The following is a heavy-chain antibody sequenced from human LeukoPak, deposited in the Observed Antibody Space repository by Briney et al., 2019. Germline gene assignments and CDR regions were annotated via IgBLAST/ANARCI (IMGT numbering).Heavy chain of an antibody. CDR3: AKGNHDSINRPFDC. CDR2: ISGSGGSA. V-gene: IGHV3-23*01. D-gene: IGHD3-22*01. CDR1: GFTFSSYA. J-gene: IGHJ4*02. Sequence: GGSLRLSCAASGFTFSSYAMSWVRQAPGKGLEWISGISGSGGSAYYADSVKGRFTISRDNSENTLYLQMSSLRAEVTAVYYCAKGNHDSINRPFDCWGQGALVTVSS.